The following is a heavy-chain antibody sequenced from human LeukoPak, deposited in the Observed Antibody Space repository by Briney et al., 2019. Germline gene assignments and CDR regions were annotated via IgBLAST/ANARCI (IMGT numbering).Heavy chain of an antibody. V-gene: IGHV4-59*01. D-gene: IGHD3-16*02. Sequence: PSETLSLTCTVSGGSISSYYWSWIRQPPGKGLGWIGYISYSGSTNYNPSLKSQVSISVDTSKNQFSLKLISVTAADTAVYYCAKYVWGSYPTFEDYWGQGTLVTVSS. CDR2: ISYSGST. J-gene: IGHJ4*02. CDR1: GGSISSYY. CDR3: AKYVWGSYPTFEDY.